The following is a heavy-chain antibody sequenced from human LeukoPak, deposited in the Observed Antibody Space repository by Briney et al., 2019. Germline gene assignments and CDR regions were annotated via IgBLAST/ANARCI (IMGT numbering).Heavy chain of an antibody. D-gene: IGHD1-7*01. CDR1: GFTFSRNW. V-gene: IGHV3-7*01. CDR3: ARNPWNCDIGVIGD. Sequence: PGGSLRLSCAASGFTFSRNWMSWVRQAPGKGLEWVANIRPDGSEKNYVDSEKGRFTISRDNAETSLYLQMNSLRADDTAVYYCARNPWNCDIGVIGDWGQGTLVTVSS. J-gene: IGHJ4*02. CDR2: IRPDGSEK.